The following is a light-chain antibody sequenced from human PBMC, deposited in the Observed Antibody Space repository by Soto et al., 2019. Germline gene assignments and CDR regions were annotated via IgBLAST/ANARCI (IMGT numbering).Light chain of an antibody. CDR2: DNK. CDR1: SSNVGTFSD. J-gene: IGLJ3*02. V-gene: IGLV1-40*01. Sequence: QTVVTQPPSVSGAPGQRVTISCTASSSNVGTFSDIHWYQQLPGTPPRLVMYDNKKRPSGVPDRFSGSKSGTSASLTITGLQAEDEADYYCQSYDSALSASVFGGGTKLTVL. CDR3: QSYDSALSASV.